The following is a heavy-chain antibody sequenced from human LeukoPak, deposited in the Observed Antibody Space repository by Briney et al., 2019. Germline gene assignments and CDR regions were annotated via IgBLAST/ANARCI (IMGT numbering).Heavy chain of an antibody. CDR1: GFTFSGSA. J-gene: IGHJ4*02. CDR3: ASGRGSYSPDY. Sequence: PGGSLRLSCAASGFTFSGSAMNWVRQAPGKGLEWISYLSSSGNAYYADSVKGRFTISRDNSKNSLYLQMTSLRADDTAVYYCASGRGSYSPDYWGQGTLVTVSS. CDR2: LSSSGNA. V-gene: IGHV3-69-1*02. D-gene: IGHD1-26*01.